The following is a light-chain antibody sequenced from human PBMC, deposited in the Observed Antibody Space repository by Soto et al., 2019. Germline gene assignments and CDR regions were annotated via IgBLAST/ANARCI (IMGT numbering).Light chain of an antibody. J-gene: IGLJ3*02. V-gene: IGLV2-23*01. CDR3: CSYAAGGTLV. CDR2: EGT. Sequence: QAVVTQPASVSGSPGQSITISCTGTSSDIGTFNLVSWYQHHPDKAPRLILYEGTKRPSGVSTRFSGSKSANTASLTVSGLQAEDEGDYYCCSYAAGGTLVFGGGTKLTVL. CDR1: SSDIGTFNL.